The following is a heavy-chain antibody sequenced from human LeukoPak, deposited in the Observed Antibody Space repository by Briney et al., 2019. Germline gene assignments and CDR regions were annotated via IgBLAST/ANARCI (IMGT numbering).Heavy chain of an antibody. CDR2: ISAYNGNT. CDR1: GYTFTSYG. CDR3: ASGLRYFDWLPLDY. D-gene: IGHD3-9*01. V-gene: IGHV1-18*01. Sequence: ASVKVSCKDSGYTFTSYGISWVRQAPGQGLEWMGWISAYNGNTNYAQKLQGRVTMTTDTSTSTAYMELRSLRSEDTAVYYCASGLRYFDWLPLDYWGQGTLVTVSS. J-gene: IGHJ4*02.